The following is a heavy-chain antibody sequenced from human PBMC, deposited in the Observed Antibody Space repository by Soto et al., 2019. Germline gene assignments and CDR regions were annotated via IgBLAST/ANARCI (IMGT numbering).Heavy chain of an antibody. D-gene: IGHD1-1*01. Sequence: QVQLVQSGAEVKKPGASVKVSCKASGYTFTSNGISWVRQAPGQGLEWMGWISANSGNTNYAQKLKGRVIMTTETSTTTAYMELRSLRSDDTAVYYCARDRNHGLDNWGQGTLVTVSS. CDR2: ISANSGNT. CDR3: ARDRNHGLDN. J-gene: IGHJ4*02. CDR1: GYTFTSNG. V-gene: IGHV1-18*01.